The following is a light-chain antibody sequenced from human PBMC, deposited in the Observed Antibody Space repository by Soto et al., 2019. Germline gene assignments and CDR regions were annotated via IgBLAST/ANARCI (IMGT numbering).Light chain of an antibody. CDR1: SSDVGGYNY. Sequence: QSALTQPTSASGSPGQSVTISCTGTSSDVGGYNYVSWYQQHPGKAPKLMIYEVNQRPSGVPDRFSGSKSGSTASLAVSGLQGEDEAEYYCSSYGGSNIVIFGGGTKVTVL. J-gene: IGLJ2*01. V-gene: IGLV2-8*01. CDR2: EVN. CDR3: SSYGGSNIVI.